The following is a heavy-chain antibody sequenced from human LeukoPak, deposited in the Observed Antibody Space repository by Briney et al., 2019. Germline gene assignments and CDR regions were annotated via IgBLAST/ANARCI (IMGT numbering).Heavy chain of an antibody. CDR2: ISSSGNTI. V-gene: IGHV3-48*03. Sequence: GGSLRLSCAASAFTFSSYEMNWVRQAPGKGLEWVSYISSSGNTICYADSVKGRFTISRDNAKNSLYLQMNSLRAEDTAVYYCARERGLGAFDIWGQGTMVTVSS. CDR1: AFTFSSYE. J-gene: IGHJ3*02. D-gene: IGHD3/OR15-3a*01. CDR3: ARERGLGAFDI.